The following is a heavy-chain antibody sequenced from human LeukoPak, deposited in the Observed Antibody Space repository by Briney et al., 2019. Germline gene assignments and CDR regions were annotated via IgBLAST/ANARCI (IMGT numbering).Heavy chain of an antibody. V-gene: IGHV4-34*01. J-gene: IGHJ2*01. CDR3: ARGRGVVIPATIPTKWHFDL. CDR1: GVSFSDYY. Sequence: SETLTLTCAVYGVSFSDYYWNWIRQPPGKGLEWIGEVNHNGSTNYNPSLKSRVTVSVDTSKNQFSLKLSSVTAADKAVYYCARGRGVVIPATIPTKWHFDLWGRGTLVTVSS. CDR2: VNHNGST. D-gene: IGHD2-2*02.